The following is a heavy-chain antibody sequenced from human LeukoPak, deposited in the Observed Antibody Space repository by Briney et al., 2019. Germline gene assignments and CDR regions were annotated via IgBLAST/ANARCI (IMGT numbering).Heavy chain of an antibody. Sequence: PGESLRLSCAASGFTFSTYAMSWVRQAPGKGLEWVSGISGSGGSTYNADSVKGRFSISRDNSKNTLYLQMNSLRAEDTAVYYCARGWYPFDYWGQGTLVTVSS. D-gene: IGHD6-13*01. CDR3: ARGWYPFDY. CDR2: ISGSGGST. CDR1: GFTFSTYA. V-gene: IGHV3-23*01. J-gene: IGHJ4*02.